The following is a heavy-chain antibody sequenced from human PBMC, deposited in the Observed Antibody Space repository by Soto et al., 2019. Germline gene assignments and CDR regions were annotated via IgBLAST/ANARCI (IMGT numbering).Heavy chain of an antibody. V-gene: IGHV1-69*01. D-gene: IGHD6-19*01. J-gene: IGHJ6*02. CDR3: AKVRYSSPMGYYYGMDV. Sequence: QAQLEQSGGEVKKPGSSVKVSCKASRVAFSKFIVTWVRQAPELGLEWVGGIIPIFGTANYAQKFQGRVTITAEESPSTSYMEVNNLRSEDTAVYYCAKVRYSSPMGYYYGMDVWGQGTTVTVSS. CDR1: RVAFSKFI. CDR2: IIPIFGTA.